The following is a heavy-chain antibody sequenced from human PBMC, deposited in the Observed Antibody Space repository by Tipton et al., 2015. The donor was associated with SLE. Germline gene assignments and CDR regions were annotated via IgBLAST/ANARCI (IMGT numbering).Heavy chain of an antibody. J-gene: IGHJ4*02. D-gene: IGHD2-2*01. CDR3: ARYQGDSYATNFDY. CDR1: GGSITTVGYY. Sequence: TLSLTCTVSGGSITTVGYYWSWNRQHPGKGLEWIGYIYYSGSTYYNPSLKSRVTISVDTSKKEFSLNLTSVTAADTAVYYCARYQGDSYATNFDYWGRGTLVTVSS. V-gene: IGHV4-31*03. CDR2: IYYSGST.